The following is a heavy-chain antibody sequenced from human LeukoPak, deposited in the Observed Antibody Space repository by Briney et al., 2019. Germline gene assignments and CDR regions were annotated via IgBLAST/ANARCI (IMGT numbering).Heavy chain of an antibody. Sequence: SVKVSCKASGGTFSSYAISWVRQAPGQGLEWMGGIIPIFGTANYAQKFQGRVTITTDESTSTAYMELSSLRSEDTAVYYCAKSRPPPGFSYDYWGQGTLVTVSS. D-gene: IGHD5-18*01. J-gene: IGHJ4*02. V-gene: IGHV1-69*05. CDR2: IIPIFGTA. CDR3: AKSRPPPGFSYDY. CDR1: GGTFSSYA.